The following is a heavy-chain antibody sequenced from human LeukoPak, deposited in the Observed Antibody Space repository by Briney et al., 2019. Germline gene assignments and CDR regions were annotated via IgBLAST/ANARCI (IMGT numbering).Heavy chain of an antibody. V-gene: IGHV3-21*01. Sequence: PGGSLRLSCAAPGFTFSSYSMNWVRQAPGKGLEWVSSISSSSSYIYYADSVKGRFTISRDNAKHSLYLQMNSLRAEDTAVYYCARALKRGPDYWGQGTLVTVSS. CDR1: GFTFSSYS. CDR2: ISSSSSYI. CDR3: ARALKRGPDY. J-gene: IGHJ4*02. D-gene: IGHD3-10*01.